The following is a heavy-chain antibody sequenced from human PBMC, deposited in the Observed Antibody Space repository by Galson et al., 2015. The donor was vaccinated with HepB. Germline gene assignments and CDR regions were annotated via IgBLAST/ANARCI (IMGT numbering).Heavy chain of an antibody. V-gene: IGHV4-39*07. J-gene: IGHJ4*02. CDR2: IYYSGST. CDR3: ARDKYDSSGFDY. CDR1: GGSISSGSHY. Sequence: SETLSLTCTVSGGSISSGSHYWGWIRQPPGKGLEWIGSIYYSGSTYYNPSLKSRVTISVDTSKNQFSLKLSSVTAADTAVYYCARDKYDSSGFDYWGQGTLVTVSS. D-gene: IGHD3-22*01.